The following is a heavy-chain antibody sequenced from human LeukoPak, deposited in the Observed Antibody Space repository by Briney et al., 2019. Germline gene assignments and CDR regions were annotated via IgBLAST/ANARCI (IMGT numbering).Heavy chain of an antibody. D-gene: IGHD3-9*01. CDR2: ISSSGSTI. V-gene: IGHV3-48*03. CDR3: ARGTPYYDILTGYYYYYYYYMDV. CDR1: GFTFSSYE. Sequence: GGSLRLSCAASGFTFSSYEMNWVRQAPGKGLEWVSYISSSGSTIYYADSVKGRFTISRDNAKNSLYLQMNSLRAEDTAVYYCARGTPYYDILTGYYYYYYYYMDVWGKGTTVTISS. J-gene: IGHJ6*03.